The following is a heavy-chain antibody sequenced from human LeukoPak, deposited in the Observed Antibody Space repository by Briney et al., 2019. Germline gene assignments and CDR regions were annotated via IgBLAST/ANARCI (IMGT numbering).Heavy chain of an antibody. CDR2: ISWNSGSI. CDR3: AKAGSRSHWGNYYIIDV. D-gene: IGHD7-27*01. V-gene: IGHV3-9*01. Sequence: GGSLRLSCAVSGFTFDDYAMYWVPQPPGKGLEWVSGISWNSGSIGYADSVKGRFTISRDNGKNSLYLQMNSLRAEDTALYYCAKAGSRSHWGNYYIIDVWVQGTTVTVSS. CDR1: GFTFDDYA. J-gene: IGHJ6*02.